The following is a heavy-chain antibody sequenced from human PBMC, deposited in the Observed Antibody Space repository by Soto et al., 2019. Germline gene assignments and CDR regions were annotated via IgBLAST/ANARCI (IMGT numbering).Heavy chain of an antibody. J-gene: IGHJ6*02. CDR3: ARDSVRDYLYYYYGMDV. Sequence: EVQLVESGGGLVKPGGSLRLSCAASGFTFSSYTMNWVRQAPGRGLEWVSSIGTSSSYIYYADSVKGRFTISRDNAKNSLFLQMNCLRADDTAVYYCARDSVRDYLYYYYGMDVWGHGTTVTVSS. CDR2: IGTSSSYI. CDR1: GFTFSSYT. D-gene: IGHD4-17*01. V-gene: IGHV3-21*01.